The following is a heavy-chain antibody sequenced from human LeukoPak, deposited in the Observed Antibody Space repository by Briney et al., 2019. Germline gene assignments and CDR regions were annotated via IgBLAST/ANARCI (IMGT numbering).Heavy chain of an antibody. CDR1: GFTFSSYW. V-gene: IGHV3-7*01. CDR3: ARTPGYSSGLYYFDY. J-gene: IGHJ4*02. CDR2: IKQDGSEK. D-gene: IGHD6-19*01. Sequence: GGSLRLSCAASGFTFSSYWMSWVRQAPGKGLGWVANIKQDGSEKYYVDSVKGRFTISRDNAKDSLYLQMNSLRAEDTAVYYCARTPGYSSGLYYFDYWGQGTLVTVSS.